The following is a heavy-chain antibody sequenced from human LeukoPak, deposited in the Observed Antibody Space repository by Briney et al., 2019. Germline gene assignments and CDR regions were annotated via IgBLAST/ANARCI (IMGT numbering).Heavy chain of an antibody. J-gene: IGHJ6*03. CDR3: ARGVRYSYGYYYYYYYMNV. CDR2: INHSGST. D-gene: IGHD5-18*01. V-gene: IGHV4-34*01. CDR1: GGSFSGYY. Sequence: SETLSLTCAVYGGSFSGYYWSWIRQPPGKGLEWIGEINHSGSTNYNPSLKSRVTISVDTSKNQFSLKLSSVTAADTAVYYCARGVRYSYGYYYYYYYMNVWGKGTTVTVSS.